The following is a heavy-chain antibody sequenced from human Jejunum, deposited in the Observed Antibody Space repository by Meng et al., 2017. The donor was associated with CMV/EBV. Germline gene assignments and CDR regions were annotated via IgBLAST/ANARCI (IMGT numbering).Heavy chain of an antibody. V-gene: IGHV1-46*01. D-gene: IGHD5/OR15-5a*01. J-gene: IGHJ5*02. CDR1: GFTFTNYY. Sequence: QVQLVQSGAEVKEPGASVKISCRASGFTFTNYYMHWVRPAPGQGLEWIGVISPSSDKRIYAQKLQGRVTLTRDTSTSTVYMELSSLRSEDTAVYYCARDNSVEDLSWWFDPWGQGALVTVSS. CDR3: ARDNSVEDLSWWFDP. CDR2: ISPSSDKR.